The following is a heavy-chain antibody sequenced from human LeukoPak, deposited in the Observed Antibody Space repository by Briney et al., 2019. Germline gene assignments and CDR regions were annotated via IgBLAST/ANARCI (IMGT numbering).Heavy chain of an antibody. D-gene: IGHD2-2*01. V-gene: IGHV4-34*01. Sequence: SETLSLTCAVYGGSFSGYYWRWIRQPPGKGLEWIGEINHSGSTNYNPSLKSRVTISVDTSKNQFSLKLSSVTAADTAVYYCARGSYRVVPAAALYYYYYMDVWGKGTTVTASS. CDR3: ARGSYRVVPAAALYYYYYMDV. J-gene: IGHJ6*03. CDR2: INHSGST. CDR1: GGSFSGYY.